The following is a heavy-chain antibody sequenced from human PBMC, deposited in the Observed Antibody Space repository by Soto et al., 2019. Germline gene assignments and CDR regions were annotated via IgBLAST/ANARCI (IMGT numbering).Heavy chain of an antibody. CDR3: AKDSLNSHWFDT. D-gene: IGHD1-7*01. CDR1: GFTFSSYA. Sequence: EVQLLESGGGLVQPGGSLRLSCAASGFTFSSYAMSWVRQATGKGLEWVSAISGSGGSTYSADSVKGRFTISRDNSNNTMYRQMIILRAEDTALYYCAKDSLNSHWFDTLGQGTLVTVS. J-gene: IGHJ5*02. V-gene: IGHV3-23*01. CDR2: ISGSGGST.